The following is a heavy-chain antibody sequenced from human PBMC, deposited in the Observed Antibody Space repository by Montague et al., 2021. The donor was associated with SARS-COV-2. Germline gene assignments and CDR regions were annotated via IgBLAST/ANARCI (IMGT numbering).Heavy chain of an antibody. V-gene: IGHV4-39*07. CDR2: ISHGGTT. J-gene: IGHJ4*02. CDR3: AREAKAVSGRLDS. CDR1: GGSISSSTYY. D-gene: IGHD6-19*01. Sequence: SETLSLTCTVSGGSISSSTYYWGWIRQPPGKGLEWIGEISHGGTTNYKSSLKSRVTMSIDKSKNQFSLKLTSVTAADTAVYYCAREAKAVSGRLDSWGQGTLVTVSS.